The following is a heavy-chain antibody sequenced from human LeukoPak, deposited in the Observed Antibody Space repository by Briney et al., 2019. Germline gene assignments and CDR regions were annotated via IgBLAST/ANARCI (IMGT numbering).Heavy chain of an antibody. CDR3: ARDKAGSSSDYC. CDR1: GGSITTYY. D-gene: IGHD6-13*01. V-gene: IGHV4-4*07. Sequence: SETLTLTCTVSGGSITTYYWSWIRQPAGKALEWIGRIYSSGSTNYNPSLKSRVTMSVDKSKNQFSLRLTSVTAADMAVYYCARDKAGSSSDYCWGQGTLVTVSS. J-gene: IGHJ4*02. CDR2: IYSSGST.